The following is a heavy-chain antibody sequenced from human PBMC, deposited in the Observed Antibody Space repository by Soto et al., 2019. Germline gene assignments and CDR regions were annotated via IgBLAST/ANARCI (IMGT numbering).Heavy chain of an antibody. D-gene: IGHD4-17*01. CDR3: ARVSLGYGDNQFNWYFEL. J-gene: IGHJ2*01. CDR1: GGSISSGDYY. Sequence: SETLSLTCTVSGGSISSGDYYWSWIRQPPGKGLEWIGYIYYSGSTYYNPSLKSRVTISVDTSKNQFSLKLSSVTAADTAVYYCARVSLGYGDNQFNWYFELWGRGTLVTVSS. CDR2: IYYSGST. V-gene: IGHV4-30-4*01.